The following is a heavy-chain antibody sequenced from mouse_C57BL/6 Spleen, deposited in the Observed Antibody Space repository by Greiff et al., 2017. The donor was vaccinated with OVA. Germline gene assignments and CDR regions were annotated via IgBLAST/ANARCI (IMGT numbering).Heavy chain of an antibody. D-gene: IGHD3-1*01. CDR2: IDPSDSYT. CDR3: ARSGNAMDY. J-gene: IGHJ4*01. CDR1: GYTFTSYW. V-gene: IGHV1-69*01. Sequence: QVHVKQPGAELVMPGASVKLSCKASGYTFTSYWMHWVKQRPGQGLEWIGEIDPSDSYTNYNQKFKGKSTLTVDKSSSTAYMQLSSLTSEDSAVYYCARSGNAMDYWGQGTSVTVSS.